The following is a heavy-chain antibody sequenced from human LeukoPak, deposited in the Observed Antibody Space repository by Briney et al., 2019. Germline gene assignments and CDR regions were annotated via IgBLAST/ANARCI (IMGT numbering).Heavy chain of an antibody. J-gene: IGHJ5*02. V-gene: IGHV4-31*03. Sequence: PSETLSLTCTVSGGSISSGGDYWSWIRQHPGKGLEWIGYIYYSGSTYYNPSLKSRVTISVDTSKNQFSLKLSSVTAADTAVYYCARDLHDSSGYYPGSWFDPWGREPWSPSPQ. CDR3: ARDLHDSSGYYPGSWFDP. CDR2: IYYSGST. D-gene: IGHD3-22*01. CDR1: GGSISSGGDY.